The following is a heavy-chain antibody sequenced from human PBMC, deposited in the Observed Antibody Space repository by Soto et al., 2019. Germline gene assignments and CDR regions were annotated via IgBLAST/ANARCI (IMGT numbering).Heavy chain of an antibody. Sequence: PSETLSLTCTVSGASISGFYWSWIRKSAGKGLEWIGRIYATGTTDYNPSLKSRVMMSVDTSKKQFSLKLRSVAAADTAVYYCVRDGTKTLRDWFDPWGQGISVTVSS. J-gene: IGHJ5*02. V-gene: IGHV4-4*07. CDR1: GASISGFY. CDR2: IYATGTT. CDR3: VRDGTKTLRDWFDP. D-gene: IGHD1-1*01.